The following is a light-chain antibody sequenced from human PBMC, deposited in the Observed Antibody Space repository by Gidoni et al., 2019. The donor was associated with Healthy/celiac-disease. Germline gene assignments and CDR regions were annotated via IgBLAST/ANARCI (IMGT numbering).Light chain of an antibody. Sequence: EIVMTQSPATLSVSPGERATLSCRASQSVSSNLAWYQQKPAQAPRLLIYGASTRATGIPARFSVSGSGTEFTLTISSLQSEDFAVYYCQQYNNWPPDTFGQGTKLEIK. V-gene: IGKV3-15*01. CDR2: GAS. CDR1: QSVSSN. CDR3: QQYNNWPPDT. J-gene: IGKJ2*01.